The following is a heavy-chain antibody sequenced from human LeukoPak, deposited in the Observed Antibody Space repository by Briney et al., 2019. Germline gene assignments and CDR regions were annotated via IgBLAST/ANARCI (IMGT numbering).Heavy chain of an antibody. D-gene: IGHD3-3*01. Sequence: WETLSLTCAVYGGSFSGYYWSWIRQPPGKGLEWIGEINHSGSTNYNPSLKSRVTISVDTSKNQFSLKLSSVTAADTAVYYCARFDFWSGSSDYWGQGTLVTVSS. J-gene: IGHJ4*02. CDR1: GGSFSGYY. CDR3: ARFDFWSGSSDY. CDR2: INHSGST. V-gene: IGHV4-34*01.